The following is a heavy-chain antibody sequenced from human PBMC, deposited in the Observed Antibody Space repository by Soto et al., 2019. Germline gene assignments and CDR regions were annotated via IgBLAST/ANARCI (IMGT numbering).Heavy chain of an antibody. J-gene: IGHJ4*01. D-gene: IGHD2-2*01. CDR3: EQDRGCSGSTCYQAY. Sequence: GGSLRLSCAASGFTFSDYGLSWVRQAPGKGLEWVSSISGSRGSTTYYAGSVKGRFTISRDNSKNTLYLQMNSLRVEDTAVYYCEQDRGCSGSTCYQAYWGPGTPVTVYS. V-gene: IGHV3-23*01. CDR2: ISGSRGSTT. CDR1: GFTFSDYG.